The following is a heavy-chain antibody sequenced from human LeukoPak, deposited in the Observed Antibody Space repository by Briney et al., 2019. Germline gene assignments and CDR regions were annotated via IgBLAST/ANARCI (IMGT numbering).Heavy chain of an antibody. J-gene: IGHJ5*02. CDR2: INHSGST. V-gene: IGHV4-34*01. CDR1: GGCFSGYY. Sequence: SETLSLTCAVYGGCFSGYYWSWIRQPPGEGLEWIGEINHSGSTNYNPSLESRVTISVDTSKNQFSLKLSSVTAADTAVYYCARHHPGLLWFGRGNWFDLWGQGTLVTVSS. D-gene: IGHD3-10*01. CDR3: ARHHPGLLWFGRGNWFDL.